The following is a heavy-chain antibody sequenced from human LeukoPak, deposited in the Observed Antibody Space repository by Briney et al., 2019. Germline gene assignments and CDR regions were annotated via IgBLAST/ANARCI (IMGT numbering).Heavy chain of an antibody. J-gene: IGHJ4*02. CDR2: ISAYSGNT. CDR3: AREAYGRFDY. V-gene: IGHV1-18*01. CDR1: GYTFTTYG. Sequence: ASVKVSCKASGYTFTTYGISWVRQAPGQGLEWMGWISAYSGNTNYAQKLQGRVTMTTDTSTSTAYMELRTLRSDDTAVYYCAREAYGRFDYWGQGTLVTVSS. D-gene: IGHD4-17*01.